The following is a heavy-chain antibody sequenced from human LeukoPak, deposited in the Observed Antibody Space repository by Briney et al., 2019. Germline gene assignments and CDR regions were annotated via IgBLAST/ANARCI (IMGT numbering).Heavy chain of an antibody. CDR1: GGSFSGYY. V-gene: IGHV4-31*11. J-gene: IGHJ4*02. CDR2: IYYSGST. Sequence: PSETLSLTCAVYGGSFSGYYWSWIRQHPGKGLEWIGYIYYSGSTYYNPSLKSRVTISVDTSKNQFSLKLSSVTAADTAVYYCARDHDYWGQGTLVTVSS. CDR3: ARDHDY.